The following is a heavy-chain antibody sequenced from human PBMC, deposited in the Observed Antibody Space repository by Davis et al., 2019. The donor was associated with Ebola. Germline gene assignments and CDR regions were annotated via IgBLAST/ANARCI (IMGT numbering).Heavy chain of an antibody. V-gene: IGHV4-30-2*01. CDR3: ARGSAGHFDL. J-gene: IGHJ2*01. Sequence: LRLSCAVSGGSISSGGYSWSWIRQPPGKGLEWIGYIYHSGSTYYNPSLKSRVTISVDTSKNQFSLKLSSVTAADTAVYYCARGSAGHFDLWGRGTLVTVSS. D-gene: IGHD6-13*01. CDR2: IYHSGST. CDR1: GGSISSGGYS.